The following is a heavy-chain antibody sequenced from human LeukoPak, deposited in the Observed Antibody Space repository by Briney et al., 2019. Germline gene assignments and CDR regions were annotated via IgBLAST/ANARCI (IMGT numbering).Heavy chain of an antibody. CDR3: AKDGSDSSRGYYYFDY. D-gene: IGHD3-22*01. V-gene: IGHV3-23*01. CDR2: ISGSGGST. CDR1: GFTFSSYA. J-gene: IGHJ4*02. Sequence: GGSLRLSCAASGFTFSSYAMSWVRQAPGKGLEWVSAISGSGGSTYYADSVKGRFTISRDNSKNTLYLQMNSLRAEDTAVYYCAKDGSDSSRGYYYFDYWGQGTLVTVSS.